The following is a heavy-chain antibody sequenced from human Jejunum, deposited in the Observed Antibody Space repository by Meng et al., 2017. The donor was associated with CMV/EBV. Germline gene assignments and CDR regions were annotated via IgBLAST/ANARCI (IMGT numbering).Heavy chain of an antibody. CDR3: ARDIYSSSLNWGY. CDR1: GFSVSSHY. V-gene: IGHV3-66*01. Sequence: ELQLVEAGGCLVHPGGSLRLSCAASGFSVSSHYMTWVRQAPGKGLEWVSVIYSGGSTYYADSVKDRFSISRDNTRNTLYLQMNSLRVEDTAVYYCARDIYSSSLNWGYWGQGTLVTVSS. J-gene: IGHJ4*02. D-gene: IGHD6-6*01. CDR2: IYSGGST.